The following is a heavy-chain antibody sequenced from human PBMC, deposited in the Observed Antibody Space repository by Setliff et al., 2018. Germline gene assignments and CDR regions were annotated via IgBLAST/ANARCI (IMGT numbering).Heavy chain of an antibody. CDR2: IYYSGST. CDR1: GGSISSSSYY. D-gene: IGHD6-13*01. Sequence: SETLSLTCTVSGGSISSSSYYWGWIRQPPGKGLEWIGSIYYSGSTYYNPSLKSRVTISVDTSKNQFSLKLSSVTAADTAVYYCASGGPTGYSSSWKPLDAFDIWGQGTMVTVSS. CDR3: ASGGPTGYSSSWKPLDAFDI. V-gene: IGHV4-39*07. J-gene: IGHJ3*02.